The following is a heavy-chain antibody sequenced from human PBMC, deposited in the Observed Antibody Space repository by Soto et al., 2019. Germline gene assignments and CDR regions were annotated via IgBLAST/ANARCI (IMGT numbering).Heavy chain of an antibody. V-gene: IGHV5-51*01. D-gene: IGHD3-22*01. CDR2: IYPGDSDT. Sequence: GESLKISCKGSGYSFTSYWIGWVRQMPRKSLEWMGIIYPGDSDTRYSPSFQGQVTISADKSISTAYLQWSSLKASDTAMYYCARILTYYDSSGYPPTYYYYYGVDVWGQGTTVTVSS. J-gene: IGHJ6*02. CDR1: GYSFTSYW. CDR3: ARILTYYDSSGYPPTYYYYYGVDV.